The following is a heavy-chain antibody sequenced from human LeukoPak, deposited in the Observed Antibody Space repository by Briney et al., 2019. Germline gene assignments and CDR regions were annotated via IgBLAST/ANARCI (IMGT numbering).Heavy chain of an antibody. D-gene: IGHD3-10*01. V-gene: IGHV1-46*01. CDR1: GYTFTSYY. J-gene: IGHJ5*02. CDR3: ARERFTMVRGVMGWFDP. CDR2: INPSGGST. Sequence: ASVKVSCKASGYTFTSYYMHWVRQAPGQGLEWMGLINPSGGSTSYAQKFQGRVTMTRDTSTSTVYMELSSLRSEDTAVYYCARERFTMVRGVMGWFDPWGQGTLVTVSS.